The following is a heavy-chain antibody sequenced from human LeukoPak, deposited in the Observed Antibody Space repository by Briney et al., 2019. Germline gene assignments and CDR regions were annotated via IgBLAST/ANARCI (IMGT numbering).Heavy chain of an antibody. CDR1: GGSISSYY. D-gene: IGHD4-17*01. V-gene: IGHV4-39*01. CDR2: IYYSGST. J-gene: IGHJ4*02. CDR3: AGGRDGDSFDY. Sequence: PSETLSLTCNVSGGSISSYYWGWIRQPPGKGLEWIGSIYYSGSTYYNPSLKSRVTISVDTSKNQFSLKLSSVTAADTAVYYCAGGRDGDSFDYWGQGTLVTVSS.